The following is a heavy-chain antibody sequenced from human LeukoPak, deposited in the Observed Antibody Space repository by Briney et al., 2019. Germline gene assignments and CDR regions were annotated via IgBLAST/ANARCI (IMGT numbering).Heavy chain of an antibody. V-gene: IGHV1-24*01. CDR2: FDPEDGET. Sequence: GASVKVSRKVSGYTLTELSMHWVRQAPGKGLEWMGGFDPEDGETIYAQKFQGRVTMTEDTSTDTAYMELSSLRSEDTAVYYCATGTGTGYLDAFDIWGQGTMVTVSS. CDR1: GYTLTELS. J-gene: IGHJ3*02. CDR3: ATGTGTGYLDAFDI. D-gene: IGHD3/OR15-3a*01.